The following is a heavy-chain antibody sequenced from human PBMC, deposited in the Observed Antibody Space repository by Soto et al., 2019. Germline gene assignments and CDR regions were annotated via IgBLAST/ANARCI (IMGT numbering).Heavy chain of an antibody. V-gene: IGHV1-69*02. D-gene: IGHD3-10*01. J-gene: IGHJ5*02. CDR3: SNEKFGGGRWGVHS. CDR2: IVPLLRIT. Sequence: QVQLVQSGAEVKKPGASLRVPCETHGDTSTIYTITWVRQAPGQGLQWMGRIVPLLRITNYAQEFQGRLTITADLSPTSAQIELTSLTPEDQGLYYLSNEKFGGGRWGVHSWGQGTLVIVSS. CDR1: GDTSTIYT.